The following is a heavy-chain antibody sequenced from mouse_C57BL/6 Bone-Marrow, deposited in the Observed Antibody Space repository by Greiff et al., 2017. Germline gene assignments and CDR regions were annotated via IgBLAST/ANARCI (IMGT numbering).Heavy chain of an antibody. J-gene: IGHJ1*03. CDR2: IYPRDGST. CDR1: GYTFTSYD. CDR3: ARLEVGGSSGDWYVDV. V-gene: IGHV1-85*01. Sequence: QVQLKESGPELVKPGASVKLSCKASGYTFTSYDINWVKQRPGQGLEWIGWIYPRDGSTKYNEKFKGKATLTVDTSSSTAYMQLHSLTSEDSAVYFGARLEVGGSSGDWYVDVWGTGTAITVSA. D-gene: IGHD1-1*01.